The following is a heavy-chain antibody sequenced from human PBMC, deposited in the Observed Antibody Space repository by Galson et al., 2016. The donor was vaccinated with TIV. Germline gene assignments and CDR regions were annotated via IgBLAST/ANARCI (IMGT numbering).Heavy chain of an antibody. V-gene: IGHV3-66*02. J-gene: IGHJ6*02. D-gene: IGHD5-12*01. CDR2: ISDGGKT. Sequence: SLRLSCAASGLSVSINYMTWVRQAPGKGLEWVSLISDGGKTYYSDSVKGRFTISRDNSKNTLYLQMNSLRVEDAAVYYCARDRVVDATYYYFYFGLGVWGQGTAVTVSS. CDR3: ARDRVVDATYYYFYFGLGV. CDR1: GLSVSINY.